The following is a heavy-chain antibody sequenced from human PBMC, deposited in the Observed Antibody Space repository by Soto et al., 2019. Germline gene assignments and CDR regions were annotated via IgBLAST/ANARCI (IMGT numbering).Heavy chain of an antibody. J-gene: IGHJ4*02. V-gene: IGHV4-34*01. Sequence: SETLSLTCAVYGGSFSGYYWSWIRQPPGKGLEWIGEINHSGSTNYNPSLKSRVTISVDTSKNQFSLKLSSVTAADTAVYYCARRRGYSYDNGRAFDYWGQGTLVTVSS. D-gene: IGHD5-18*01. CDR3: ARRRGYSYDNGRAFDY. CDR1: GGSFSGYY. CDR2: INHSGST.